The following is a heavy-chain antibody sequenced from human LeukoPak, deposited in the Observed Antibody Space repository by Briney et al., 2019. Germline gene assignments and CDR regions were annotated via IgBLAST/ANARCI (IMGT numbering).Heavy chain of an antibody. CDR3: AMGTRGSTSCFDY. V-gene: IGHV3-30*02. J-gene: IGHJ4*02. CDR2: IRYDGSNK. D-gene: IGHD2-2*01. CDR1: GFTFSSYG. Sequence: GGSLRLSCAASGFTFSSYGMHWVRQAPGKGLEWVAFIRYDGSNKYYADSVKGRFTISRDNSKNTLYLQMNSLRAEDTAVYYCAMGTRGSTSCFDYWGQGTLVTVSS.